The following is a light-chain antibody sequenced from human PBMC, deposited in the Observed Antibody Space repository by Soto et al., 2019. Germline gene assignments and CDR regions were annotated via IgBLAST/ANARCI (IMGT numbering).Light chain of an antibody. CDR1: SYKNGSNS. CDR2: SNN. V-gene: IGLV1-44*01. CDR3: SSWDDGVSGWV. J-gene: IGLJ3*02. Sequence: QSVLTQPPSASGTPGQRVTISCPGTSYKNGSNSVRWYQRFPVSAPNLLIYSNNHRPSGVPDRFSGSKSGTSASLAISGLQSEDEADYYCSSWDDGVSGWVFGGGTQLTVL.